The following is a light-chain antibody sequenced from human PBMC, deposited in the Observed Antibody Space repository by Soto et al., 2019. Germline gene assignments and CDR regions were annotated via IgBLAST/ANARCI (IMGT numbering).Light chain of an antibody. J-gene: IGKJ4*01. Sequence: EIMMTQSPATLSLSPGERATLSCWASQSLISSLAWYQQKPGRAPRLLIYGASTRATGVPARFSGSGSGTEFSLTISSLESEDFAVYYCQHYSSSPPTFGGGTKVEIK. V-gene: IGKV3-15*01. CDR1: QSLISS. CDR2: GAS. CDR3: QHYSSSPPT.